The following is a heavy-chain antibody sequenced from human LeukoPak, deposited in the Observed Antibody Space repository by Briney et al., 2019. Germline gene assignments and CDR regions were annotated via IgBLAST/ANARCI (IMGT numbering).Heavy chain of an antibody. J-gene: IGHJ4*02. Sequence: PSETLSLTCAVYGGSFSGYYWSWIRQPPGKGLEWIGEIDHSGRTNSNASLKSRVTILVDMSKNQFSLRLSSVTAADTAVYYCARKSIVTAGRKPYDVWDQGTLVTVSP. CDR2: IDHSGRT. CDR1: GGSFSGYY. CDR3: ARKSIVTAGRKPYDV. V-gene: IGHV4-34*01. D-gene: IGHD6-13*01.